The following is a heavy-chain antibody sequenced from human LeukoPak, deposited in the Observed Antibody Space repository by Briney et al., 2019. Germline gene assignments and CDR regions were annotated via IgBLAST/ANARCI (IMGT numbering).Heavy chain of an antibody. V-gene: IGHV3-21*01. CDR3: ARDIKSGQLDYYYYGMDV. J-gene: IGHJ6*02. CDR2: ISDSGSSTYT. Sequence: GGSLRLSCAASGFNFRGQAMSWVRQAPGKGLEWLSSISDSGSSTYTNYEDSVKGRFTISKDKATNSLFLQMDSLRAEDTAVYYCARDIKSGQLDYYYYGMDVWGQGTAVTVSS. D-gene: IGHD3-10*01. CDR1: GFNFRGQA.